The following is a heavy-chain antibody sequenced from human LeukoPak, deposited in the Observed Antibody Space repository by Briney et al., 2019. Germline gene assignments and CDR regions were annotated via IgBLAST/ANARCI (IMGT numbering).Heavy chain of an antibody. CDR1: GGSISSYY. D-gene: IGHD6-13*01. CDR3: ARARYSSSWVDY. V-gene: IGHV4-59*01. CDR2: IYYSGST. Sequence: SETLSLTCTVPGGSISSYYWSWIRQRPGKGLEWIGYIYYSGSTNYNPSLKSRVTISVDTSKNQFSLKLSSVTAADTAVYYCARARYSSSWVDYWGQGTLVTVSS. J-gene: IGHJ4*02.